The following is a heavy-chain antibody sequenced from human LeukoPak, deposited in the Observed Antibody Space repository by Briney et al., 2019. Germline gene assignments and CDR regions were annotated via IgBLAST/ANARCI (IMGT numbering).Heavy chain of an antibody. J-gene: IGHJ4*02. Sequence: ASVKVSCKASGYTFTSYGISWVRQAPGQGLEWMGWISAYNGNTNYAQKLQGRVTMTTDTSTSTAYMDLRSLRSDDTAVYYCARLYLPATRFDYWGQGTLVTVSS. D-gene: IGHD5-24*01. CDR1: GYTFTSYG. CDR2: ISAYNGNT. CDR3: ARLYLPATRFDY. V-gene: IGHV1-18*01.